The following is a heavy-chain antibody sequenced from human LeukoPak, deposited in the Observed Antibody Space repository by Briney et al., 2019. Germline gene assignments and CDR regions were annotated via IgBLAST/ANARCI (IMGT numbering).Heavy chain of an antibody. CDR2: ISGSGDST. J-gene: IGHJ4*02. V-gene: IGHV3-23*01. D-gene: IGHD6-13*01. CDR3: ARGEGIAAAGTPDY. Sequence: GVLRLSCAVSGFTFSSYSMSWVRQAPGKGLEWVSAISGSGDSTYYADSVKGRFTISRDNSKNTLYLQMNSLRAEDTAVYYCARGEGIAAAGTPDYWGQGTLVTVSS. CDR1: GFTFSSYS.